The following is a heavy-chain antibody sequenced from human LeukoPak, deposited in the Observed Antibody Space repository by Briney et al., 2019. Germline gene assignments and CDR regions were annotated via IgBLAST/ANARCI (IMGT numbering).Heavy chain of an antibody. CDR3: ARGRTYYYDNSGYRAFDI. CDR1: GGTFSGYV. CDR2: IIPMLGAA. D-gene: IGHD3-22*01. J-gene: IGHJ3*02. Sequence: VKVSCEASGGTFSGYVSSWVGQAPGQGGEWRGRIIPMLGAANYAQKLQGRVTITTDESTSTACMEMSSLRSEDTAVYFCARGRTYYYDNSGYRAFDIWGQGTMVTVSS. V-gene: IGHV1-69*13.